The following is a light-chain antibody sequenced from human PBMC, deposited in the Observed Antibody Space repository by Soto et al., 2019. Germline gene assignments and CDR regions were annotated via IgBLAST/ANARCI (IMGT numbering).Light chain of an antibody. J-gene: IGKJ2*01. V-gene: IGKV1-39*01. Sequence: DVQMTQSPSSLSASVGDRVTITCRASQSISNFLNWYQQKPGKAPELLIYAASSLHCGVPSRFSGSGSGKNLTRTISSLQPEDFATYSCPQSYTTPYTFGQGTKLEIK. CDR2: AAS. CDR3: PQSYTTPYT. CDR1: QSISNF.